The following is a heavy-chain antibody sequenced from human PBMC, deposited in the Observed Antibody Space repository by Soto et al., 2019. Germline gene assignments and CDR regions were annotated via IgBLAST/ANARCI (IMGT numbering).Heavy chain of an antibody. V-gene: IGHV1-18*01. D-gene: IGHD1-26*01. J-gene: IGHJ4*02. CDR3: TRGEDSPPFDY. CDR1: GYTFTNYG. Sequence: QVQLVQSGAEVKKPGASVKVSCQASGYTFTNYGFNWVRQAPGQGLEWMGWISTYNGNTKSAENILDRITLTTDTSTGTAYMELRSLRSDDTAIYYCTRGEDSPPFDYWGQGTLVIVSS. CDR2: ISTYNGNT.